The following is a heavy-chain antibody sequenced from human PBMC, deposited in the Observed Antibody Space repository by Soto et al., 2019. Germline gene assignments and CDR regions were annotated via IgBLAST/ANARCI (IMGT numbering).Heavy chain of an antibody. Sequence: TSETLSLTCTVSGVSIGSSSAYWGWIRQPPGQGLEWIGTIYYSGSTYYNPSLSSRLIISVDTSKNQFSLKLSSVTAADTAVYYCARDGGSSGWYVPWFDPWGQGTLVTVSS. J-gene: IGHJ5*02. CDR1: GVSIGSSSAY. D-gene: IGHD6-19*01. V-gene: IGHV4-39*07. CDR3: ARDGGSSGWYVPWFDP. CDR2: IYYSGST.